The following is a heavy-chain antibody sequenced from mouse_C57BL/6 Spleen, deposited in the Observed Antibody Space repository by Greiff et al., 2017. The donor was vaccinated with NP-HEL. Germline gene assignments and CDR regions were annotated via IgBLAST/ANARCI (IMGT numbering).Heavy chain of an antibody. CDR1: GFTFSDYG. Sequence: EVQLVESGGGLVKPGGSLKLSCAASGFTFSDYGMHWVRQAPEKGLEWVAYISSGSSTIYYADTVKGRFTISRDNAKNTLFLQMTSLRSEDTAMYYCAKFIGDAMDYWGQGTSVTVSS. CDR2: ISSGSSTI. D-gene: IGHD1-1*01. V-gene: IGHV5-17*01. CDR3: AKFIGDAMDY. J-gene: IGHJ4*01.